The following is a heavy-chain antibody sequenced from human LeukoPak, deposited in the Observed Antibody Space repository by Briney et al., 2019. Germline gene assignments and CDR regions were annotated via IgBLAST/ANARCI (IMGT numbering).Heavy chain of an antibody. CDR2: IIPIFGTA. CDR3: ARGGTYYDFWSGYSGDLRTYYMDV. Sequence: GASVKVSCTASGGTFSSYAISWVRQAPGQGLEWMGGIIPIFGTANYAQKFQGRVTITADESTSTAYMELSSLRSEDTAVYYCARGGTYYDFWSGYSGDLRTYYMDVWGKGTTVAVSS. J-gene: IGHJ6*03. D-gene: IGHD3-3*01. CDR1: GGTFSSYA. V-gene: IGHV1-69*13.